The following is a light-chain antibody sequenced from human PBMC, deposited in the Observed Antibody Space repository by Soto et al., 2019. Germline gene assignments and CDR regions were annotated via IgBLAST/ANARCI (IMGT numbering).Light chain of an antibody. J-gene: IGKJ4*01. V-gene: IGKV3-15*01. CDR1: QSVSSN. CDR2: VAS. CDR3: QQYNVWPLT. Sequence: EIVMTQSPATLSVSPGERATLSCRASQSVSSNLAWYQQKPGQTPKLLIYVASTRATGIPARFSGSGSGTEFTLIISSLQSEDFAVYYWQQYNVWPLTFGGGTKVEFK.